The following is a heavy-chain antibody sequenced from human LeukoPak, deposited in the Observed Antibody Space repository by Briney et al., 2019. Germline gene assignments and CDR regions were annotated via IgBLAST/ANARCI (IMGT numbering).Heavy chain of an antibody. D-gene: IGHD3-3*01. CDR1: GFTVSNFA. CDR3: ADGEGRPLNY. Sequence: GGSLRLSCAASGFTVSNFAMSWVRQAPGEGLEWVSTIGTSGGGTYYADSVKGRFTISKDNSKNTLFLQMNSLRAEDTAVYYCADGEGRPLNYWGRGILVTVSS. J-gene: IGHJ4*02. V-gene: IGHV3-23*01. CDR2: IGTSGGGT.